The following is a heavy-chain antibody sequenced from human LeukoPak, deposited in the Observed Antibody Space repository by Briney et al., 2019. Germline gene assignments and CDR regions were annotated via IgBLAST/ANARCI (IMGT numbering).Heavy chain of an antibody. J-gene: IGHJ6*03. CDR3: ARSPSNRITIFGVVRALYYYMDV. D-gene: IGHD3-3*01. CDR2: INWNGGST. V-gene: IGHV3-20*04. Sequence: GGSLRLSCAASGFTFDDYGMSWVRQAPGKGLEWVSGINWNGGSTGYADSVKGRFTISRDNAKNSLYLQMNSLRAEDTALYYCARSPSNRITIFGVVRALYYYMDVWGKGTTVTVSS. CDR1: GFTFDDYG.